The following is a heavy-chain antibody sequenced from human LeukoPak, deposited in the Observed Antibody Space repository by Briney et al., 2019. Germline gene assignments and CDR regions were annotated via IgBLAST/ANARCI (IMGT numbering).Heavy chain of an antibody. V-gene: IGHV5-51*01. D-gene: IGHD3-3*01. CDR1: GYTFSSYR. CDR2: IYPGDSDT. CDR3: ARQNDFRLDY. Sequence: RGESLKISCKGSGYTFSSYRIGWVRQMPGKGLEWMGIIYPGDSDTRYSPSLQGQVTISVDTSIGTAYLQWSSLKASDTAIYYCARQNDFRLDYWGQGTLVTVSS. J-gene: IGHJ4*02.